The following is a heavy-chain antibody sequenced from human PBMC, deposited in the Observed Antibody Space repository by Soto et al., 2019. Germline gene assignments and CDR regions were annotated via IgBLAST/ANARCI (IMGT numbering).Heavy chain of an antibody. CDR3: VSGAYDFWSGSSQSSFDY. CDR1: GFTFSSYW. V-gene: IGHV3-74*01. J-gene: IGHJ4*02. Sequence: GGSLRLSCAASGFTFSSYWMHWVRQAPGKGLVWVSRINSDGSITSYADSVKGRFTISRDNAKNTLYLQMNSLRVEDTAGYYCVSGAYDFWSGSSQSSFDYWGQGTLVTVSS. D-gene: IGHD3-3*01. CDR2: INSDGSIT.